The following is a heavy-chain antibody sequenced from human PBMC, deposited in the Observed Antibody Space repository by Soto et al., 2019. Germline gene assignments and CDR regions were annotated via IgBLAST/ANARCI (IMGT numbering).Heavy chain of an antibody. V-gene: IGHV3-53*01. CDR1: GFSVSSTY. CDR3: SRDFTSGGYDF. J-gene: IGHJ4*02. Sequence: LRLSFAASGFSVSSTYMSWVRQPPGKGLEWVSTLSDDGRSHYADSVTGRFSASRDNSKNTLYLHMSGLRADDTAIYYCSRDFTSGGYDFRGQGTQVTVSS. CDR2: LSDDGRS. D-gene: IGHD5-12*01.